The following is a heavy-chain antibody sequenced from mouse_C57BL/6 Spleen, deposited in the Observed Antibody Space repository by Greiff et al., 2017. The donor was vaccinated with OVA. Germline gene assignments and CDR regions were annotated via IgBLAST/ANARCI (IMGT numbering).Heavy chain of an antibody. CDR2: INPNTGGT. CDR1: GYTFTDYY. Sequence: EVQLQQSGPELVKPGASVKISCMASGYTFTDYYMNWVTQSHGKSLEWIGDINPNTGGTSYNQKFKGKATLTVDKSSSTAYMELRSLTSEDSAVYYCARPWLDYAMDYWGQGTSVTVSS. D-gene: IGHD2-2*01. J-gene: IGHJ4*01. CDR3: ARPWLDYAMDY. V-gene: IGHV1-26*01.